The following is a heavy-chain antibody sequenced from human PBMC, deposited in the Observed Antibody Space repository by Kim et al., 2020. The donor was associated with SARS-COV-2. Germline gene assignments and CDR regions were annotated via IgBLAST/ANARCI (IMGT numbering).Heavy chain of an antibody. CDR3: ARDLDIVATRSDGYYYYGMDV. J-gene: IGHJ6*02. CDR2: INPNSGGT. D-gene: IGHD5-12*01. Sequence: ASVKVSCKASGYTFTGYYMHWVRQAPGQGLEWMGWINPNSGGTNYAQKFQGRVTMTRDTSISTAYMELSRLRSDDTAVYYCARDLDIVATRSDGYYYYGMDVWGQGTTVTVSS. CDR1: GYTFTGYY. V-gene: IGHV1-2*02.